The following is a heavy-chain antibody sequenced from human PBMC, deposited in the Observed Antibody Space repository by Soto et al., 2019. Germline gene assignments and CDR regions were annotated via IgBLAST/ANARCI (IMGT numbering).Heavy chain of an antibody. J-gene: IGHJ5*02. CDR1: ADTFNSYS. CDR3: ASSLEGTTVTNWFDP. D-gene: IGHD4-17*01. CDR2: ITPVFGTA. Sequence: QVQLVQSGAEVKKPGSSVKVSCKASADTFNSYSLSWLRQAPGQRLEWMGGITPVFGTADYAQSFEDRLTITAEDSTSTVHMELSSLRSDETAVYYCASSLEGTTVTNWFDPWGQGALVTVAS. V-gene: IGHV1-69*01.